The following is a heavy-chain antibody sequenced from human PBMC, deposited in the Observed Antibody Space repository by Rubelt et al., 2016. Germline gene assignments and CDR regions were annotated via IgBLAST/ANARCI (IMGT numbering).Heavy chain of an antibody. D-gene: IGHD3-22*01. CDR1: GGSFSGYY. CDR3: ARALENYYDSSGFLFDY. CDR2: INHSGST. Sequence: QVQLQQWGAGLLKPSETLSLTCAVYGGSFSGYYWSWIRQPPGKGLEWIGEINHSGSTNYNPSLKSRVTISVDTSKNQFSLKLSSVTAADTAVYYCARALENYYDSSGFLFDYWGQGTLVTVSS. J-gene: IGHJ4*02. V-gene: IGHV4-34*01.